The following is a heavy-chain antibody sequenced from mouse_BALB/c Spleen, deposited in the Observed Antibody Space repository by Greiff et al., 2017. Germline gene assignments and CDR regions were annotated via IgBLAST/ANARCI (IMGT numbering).Heavy chain of an antibody. V-gene: IGHV5-6-3*01. CDR2: INSNGGST. J-gene: IGHJ2*01. D-gene: IGHD1-2*01. CDR1: GFTFSSYG. Sequence: EVKLVESGGGLVQPGGSLKLSCAASGFTFSSYGMSWVRQTPDKRLELVATINSNGGSTYYPDSVKGRFTISRDNAKNTLYLQMSSLKSEDTAMYYCARALLRGYYFDYWGQGTTLTVSS. CDR3: ARALLRGYYFDY.